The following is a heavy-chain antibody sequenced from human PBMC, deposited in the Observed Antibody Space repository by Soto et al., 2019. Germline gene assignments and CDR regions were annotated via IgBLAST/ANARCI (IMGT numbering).Heavy chain of an antibody. V-gene: IGHV5-51*01. CDR1: GYSFTSYW. J-gene: IGHJ3*02. D-gene: IGHD4-4*01. CDR2: IYPGDSDT. CDR3: ARRPRTTVTTSDAFDI. Sequence: GESLKISCKGSGYSFTSYWIGWVRQMPGKGLEWMGIIYPGDSDTRYSPSFHGQVTISADKSISTAYLQWSSLKASDTAMYYCARRPRTTVTTSDAFDIWGQGTMVTVSS.